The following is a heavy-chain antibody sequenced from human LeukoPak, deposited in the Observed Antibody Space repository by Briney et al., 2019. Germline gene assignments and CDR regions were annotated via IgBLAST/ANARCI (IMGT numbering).Heavy chain of an antibody. CDR1: GYSFTSSW. CDR3: ARQPGAGWFDP. Sequence: GESLKISCQASGYSFTSSWIGWARQMRGRGLEWMAIINPGDSDTRYSPSFQGQVTISADKSISTVYLQWGSLKASDTAMYYCARQPGAGWFDPWGQGTLVTVSS. V-gene: IGHV5-51*01. CDR2: INPGDSDT. J-gene: IGHJ5*02. D-gene: IGHD3-10*01.